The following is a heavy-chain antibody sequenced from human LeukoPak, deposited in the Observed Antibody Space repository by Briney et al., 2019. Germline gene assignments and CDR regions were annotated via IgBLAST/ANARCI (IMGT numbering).Heavy chain of an antibody. CDR3: ARDHGIAAAANT. V-gene: IGHV3-48*03. CDR1: GFTFSSYE. D-gene: IGHD6-13*01. J-gene: IGHJ5*02. CDR2: ISSSGRTV. Sequence: PGGSLRLSCAASGFTFSSYEMNWVHQAPGKGLEWVSYISSSGRTVYYADSVKGRFTISRDNAKNSLYLQMNSLRAEDTAVYYCARDHGIAAAANTWGQGTLVTVSS.